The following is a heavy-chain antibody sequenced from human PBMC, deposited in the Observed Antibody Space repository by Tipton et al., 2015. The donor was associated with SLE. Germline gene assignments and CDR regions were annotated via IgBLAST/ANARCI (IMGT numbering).Heavy chain of an antibody. V-gene: IGHV4-4*07. CDR3: ASQTGNRALGVFFDY. J-gene: IGHJ4*01. Sequence: TLSLTCTVSGGSMSSYYCNWIRQPAGKGMEWIGRIYASGSTNYNPSLNNRVAMSLDTSKKQFSLKLSSVTAADTAVYYCASQTGNRALGVFFDYWGQGTLVTVPS. CDR2: IYASGST. D-gene: IGHD7-27*01. CDR1: GGSMSSYY.